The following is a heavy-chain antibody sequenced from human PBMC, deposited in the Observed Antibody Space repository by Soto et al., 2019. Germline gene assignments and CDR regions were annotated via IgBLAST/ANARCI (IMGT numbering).Heavy chain of an antibody. CDR1: GFTFSSYS. J-gene: IGHJ4*02. CDR2: ISSSSSYI. Sequence: EVQLVESGGGLVKPGGSLRLSCAASGFTFSSYSMNWVRQAPGKGLEWVSSISSSSSYIYYADSVKGQFTISRDNAKNCLYLQMNILRAEDTAVYYCARSLGIAADGDYWGQGTLVTVSS. V-gene: IGHV3-21*01. D-gene: IGHD6-13*01. CDR3: ARSLGIAADGDY.